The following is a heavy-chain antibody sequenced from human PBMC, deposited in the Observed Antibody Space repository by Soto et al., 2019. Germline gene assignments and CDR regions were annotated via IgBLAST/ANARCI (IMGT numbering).Heavy chain of an antibody. V-gene: IGHV4-59*01. CDR1: GGSISSYY. J-gene: IGHJ4*02. CDR2: IYYSGST. CDR3: ARDLSGTFLLRD. Sequence: TLSLTCTVSGGSISSYYWSWIRQPPGKGLEWIGYIYYSGSTNYNPSLKSRVTISVDTSKNQFSLKLSSVTAADTAVYYCARDLSGTFLLRDWGQGTLVTVSS. D-gene: IGHD3-3*01.